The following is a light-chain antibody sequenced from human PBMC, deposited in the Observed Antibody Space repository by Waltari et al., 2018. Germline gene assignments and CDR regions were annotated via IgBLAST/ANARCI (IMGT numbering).Light chain of an antibody. J-gene: IGLJ2*01. Sequence: QSALTQPASVSGSPGQSITISCTGTSRAVGGHNYVSWYQHHPGKAPKLMIYEVNNRPSGVSTRFSGAKSGNTASLTISDLQAEDEADYHCSSYTSSSTVVFGGGTKLTVL. V-gene: IGLV2-14*01. CDR2: EVN. CDR3: SSYTSSSTVV. CDR1: SRAVGGHNY.